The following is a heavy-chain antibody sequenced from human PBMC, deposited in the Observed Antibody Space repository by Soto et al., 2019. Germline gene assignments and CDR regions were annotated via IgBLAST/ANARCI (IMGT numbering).Heavy chain of an antibody. CDR1: GYTFTSYG. J-gene: IGHJ4*02. D-gene: IGHD2-15*01. Sequence: QVQLVQSGAEVKKPGASVKVSCKASGYTFTSYGISWVRQAPGQGLEWMGWISAYNGNTNYAQKLKGRVTMTTDTTRSQGYMELRSLRSDETAVYYCAGDELLVAATPRLSYWGQGDLVTVLS. V-gene: IGHV1-18*01. CDR3: AGDELLVAATPRLSY. CDR2: ISAYNGNT.